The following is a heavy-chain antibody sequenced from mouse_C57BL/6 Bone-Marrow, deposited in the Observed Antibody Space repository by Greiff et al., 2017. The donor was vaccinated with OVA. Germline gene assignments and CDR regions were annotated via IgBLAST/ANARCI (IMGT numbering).Heavy chain of an antibody. D-gene: IGHD2-1*01. V-gene: IGHV2-2*01. CDR1: GFSLTSYG. Sequence: VKLMESGPGLVQPSQSLSITCTVSGFSLTSYGVHWVRQSPGKGLEWLGVIWSGGSTDYNAAFISRLSISKDNSKSQVFFKMNSLQADDTAIYYCARNLRGNSYYFDYWGQGTTLTVSS. CDR3: ARNLRGNSYYFDY. CDR2: IWSGGST. J-gene: IGHJ2*01.